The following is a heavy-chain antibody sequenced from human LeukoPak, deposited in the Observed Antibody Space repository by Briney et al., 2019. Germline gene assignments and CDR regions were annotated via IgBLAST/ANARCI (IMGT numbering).Heavy chain of an antibody. D-gene: IGHD1-14*01. CDR2: ISSSGSTI. CDR1: GFTFSDYY. V-gene: IGHV3-11*01. CDR3: AKSQLTTDFDY. Sequence: GGSLRLSCAASGFTFSDYYMSWIRQAPGKGLEWVSYISSSGSTIYYADSVKGRFTISRDNAKNSLYLQMNSLRAEDTAVYYCAKSQLTTDFDYWGQGTLVTVSS. J-gene: IGHJ4*02.